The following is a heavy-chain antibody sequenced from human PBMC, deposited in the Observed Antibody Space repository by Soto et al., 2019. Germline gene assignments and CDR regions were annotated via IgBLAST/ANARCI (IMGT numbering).Heavy chain of an antibody. Sequence: QVVLQESGPGLLKPSQTLSLTCTVSGESLSGGVDYWSWIRQSSGVGLEWIGYVFHTGRTSYNPPLKSRVTISADTSKNQCSFRLTSLTAADTAVYYCAKTTAGRGYFDPWGHGSPVTVSS. J-gene: IGHJ4*01. CDR3: AKTTAGRGYFDP. CDR2: VFHTGRT. CDR1: GESLSGGVDY. V-gene: IGHV4-31*03. D-gene: IGHD4-17*01.